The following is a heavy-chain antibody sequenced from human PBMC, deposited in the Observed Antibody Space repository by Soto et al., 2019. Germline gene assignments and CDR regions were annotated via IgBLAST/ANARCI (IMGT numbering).Heavy chain of an antibody. V-gene: IGHV1-3*01. CDR1: GYTFTSYA. CDR2: INAGNGNT. CDR3: ARSGRPGYYYYIMDV. Sequence: ASVKFSCKASGYTFTSYAMHWVRQAPGQRLECMGWINAGNGNTKYSQKFQGRVTITRXTXXSXXXMXLXXLRXEXTAVYYCARSGRPGYYYYIMDVWGQGTTVTVSS. J-gene: IGHJ6*02. D-gene: IGHD3-10*01.